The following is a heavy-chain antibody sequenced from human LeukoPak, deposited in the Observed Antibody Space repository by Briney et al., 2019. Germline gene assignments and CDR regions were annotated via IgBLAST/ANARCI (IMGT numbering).Heavy chain of an antibody. D-gene: IGHD2-15*01. Sequence: PGGSLRLSCAASGFTFSSYAMSWVRQAPGKGLEWVSAISGSGAPTYYTDSAKGRFTISRDNSKITLSLQMDSLRAEDTAMYYCAKAPNSGGNCYDASDVWGQGTMVTVSS. CDR2: ISGSGAPT. CDR1: GFTFSSYA. J-gene: IGHJ3*01. CDR3: AKAPNSGGNCYDASDV. V-gene: IGHV3-23*01.